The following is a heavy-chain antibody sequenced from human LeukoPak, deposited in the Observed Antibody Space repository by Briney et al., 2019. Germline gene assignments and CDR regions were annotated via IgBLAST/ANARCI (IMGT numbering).Heavy chain of an antibody. J-gene: IGHJ5*02. D-gene: IGHD4-17*01. CDR2: IPYAGSDK. CDR1: GFTFRSYG. CDR3: AKDMGDHGMGFDP. V-gene: IGHV3-30*02. Sequence: GGSLRLSCAASGFTFRSYGMHWVRQAPGKGLEWVAFIPYAGSDKNYADSVKGRFTISRDNSKNTLYLQMNSLRTEDTALYYCAKDMGDHGMGFDPWGQGTLVTVSS.